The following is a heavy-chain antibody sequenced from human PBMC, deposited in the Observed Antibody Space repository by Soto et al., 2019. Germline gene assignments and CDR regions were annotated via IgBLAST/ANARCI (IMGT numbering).Heavy chain of an antibody. CDR1: GFTYG. V-gene: IGHV3-33*01. CDR2: TWYDGSNK. CDR3: AWEGGGAIRGSYFDY. J-gene: IGHJ4*02. Sequence: QVQLVESGGGVVQPGRSLRLSCAASGFTYGMHWVRQAPGKGLEWVAVTWYDGSNKYYADSVKGRFTISRDNSKNTLYLQMSSLRAEDTGVYYCAWEGGGAIRGSYFDYWGQGTLVTVSS. D-gene: IGHD1-26*01.